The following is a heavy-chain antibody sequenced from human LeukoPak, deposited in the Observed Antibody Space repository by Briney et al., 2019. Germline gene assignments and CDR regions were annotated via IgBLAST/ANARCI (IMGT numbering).Heavy chain of an antibody. V-gene: IGHV3-23*01. CDR3: AKSSDGSTSFDQ. CDR2: ISSTGGTT. D-gene: IGHD2-2*01. CDR1: GITFSSYG. J-gene: IGHJ4*02. Sequence: GGTLRLSCAASGITFSSYGMSWVRQAPGKGLEWVSSISSTGGTTYYADSVKGRFTISRDNSKNTLYLQINSLRAEDMALYYCAKSSDGSTSFDQWGQGTLVTVSS.